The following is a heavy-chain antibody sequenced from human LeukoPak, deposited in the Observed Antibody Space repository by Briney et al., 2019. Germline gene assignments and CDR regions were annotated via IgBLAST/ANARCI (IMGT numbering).Heavy chain of an antibody. V-gene: IGHV3-7*01. D-gene: IGHD2-15*01. CDR3: AGGQGWHFDL. Sequence: PGGSLRLSCEVSGITFSSLWMSWFRQAPGKGLEWVADIKHDGSEEHYVASVEGRFTISRDNAKLYLQINSLRADDTAVYYCAGGQGWHFDLWGLGTLITVSS. CDR2: IKHDGSEE. J-gene: IGHJ2*01. CDR1: GITFSSLW.